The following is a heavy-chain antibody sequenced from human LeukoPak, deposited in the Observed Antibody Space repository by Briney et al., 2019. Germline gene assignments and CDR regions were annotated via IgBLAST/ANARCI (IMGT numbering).Heavy chain of an antibody. CDR3: AKVRGSYCGGDSCYSDY. V-gene: IGHV3-23*01. J-gene: IGHJ4*02. D-gene: IGHD2-21*01. CDR2: ISGSGGST. Sequence: PGGSLRLSCAASGFTFSSYAMSWVRQAPGKGLEWVSAISGSGGSTYYADSVKGRFTISRDNSKNTVYLQMNSLRAEDTAVYYCAKVRGSYCGGDSCYSDYWGQGTLVTVSS. CDR1: GFTFSSYA.